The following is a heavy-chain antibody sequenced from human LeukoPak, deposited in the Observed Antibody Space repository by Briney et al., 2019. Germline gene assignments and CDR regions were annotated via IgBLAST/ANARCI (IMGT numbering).Heavy chain of an antibody. D-gene: IGHD3-10*02. CDR2: FDGSGDGT. CDR1: GFTFSDYA. J-gene: IGHJ6*04. Sequence: GGSLRLSCAASGFTFSDYAMSWVRQAPGKGLEWVSGFDGSGDGTYYVDSVKGRFTISRDNSENPVYLQMNSVRAEDTAVYYCAELGITMIGGVWGKGTTVTISS. CDR3: AELGITMIGGV. V-gene: IGHV3-23*01.